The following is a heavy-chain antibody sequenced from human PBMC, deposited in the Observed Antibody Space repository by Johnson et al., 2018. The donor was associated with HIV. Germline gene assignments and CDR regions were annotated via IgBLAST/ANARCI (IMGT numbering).Heavy chain of an antibody. CDR3: AKDLDSSSWGAFDI. CDR2: INSDGSST. J-gene: IGHJ3*02. V-gene: IGHV3-74*01. CDR1: GFTFSSYW. D-gene: IGHD6-6*01. Sequence: VQLVESGGGVVQPGGSLRLSCAASGFTFSSYWMHWVRQAPGKGLVWVSRINSDGSSTSYADSVKGRLTISRDNSKNTLYLQMNSLRAEDTAVYYCAKDLDSSSWGAFDIWGQGTMVTVSS.